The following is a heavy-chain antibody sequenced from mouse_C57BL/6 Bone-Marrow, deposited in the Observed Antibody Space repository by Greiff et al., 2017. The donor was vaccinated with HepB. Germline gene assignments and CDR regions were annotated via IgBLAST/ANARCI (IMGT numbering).Heavy chain of an antibody. J-gene: IGHJ3*01. Sequence: EVQLVESGGGLVQPGGSLSLSCAASGFTFTDYYMSWVRQPPGKALEWLGFIRNKANGYTTEYSASVKGRFTISRDNSQSILYLQMNALRAEDSATYYCARSPYYYGSSPWFAYWGQGTLVTVSA. CDR3: ARSPYYYGSSPWFAY. D-gene: IGHD1-1*01. CDR2: IRNKANGYTT. CDR1: GFTFTDYY. V-gene: IGHV7-3*01.